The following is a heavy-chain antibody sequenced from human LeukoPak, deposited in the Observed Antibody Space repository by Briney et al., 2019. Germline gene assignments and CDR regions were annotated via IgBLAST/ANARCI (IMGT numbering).Heavy chain of an antibody. CDR3: ARSVVVAAPFDY. J-gene: IGHJ4*02. Sequence: GSLTFSCAASGFTFSSYSMNWLRQAPGKGLEWVSSISSSSSYIYYADSVKGRFTISRDNAKNSLYLQMNSLRAEDTAVYYCARSVVVAAPFDYWGQGALVTVSS. D-gene: IGHD2-15*01. V-gene: IGHV3-21*01. CDR1: GFTFSSYS. CDR2: ISSSSSYI.